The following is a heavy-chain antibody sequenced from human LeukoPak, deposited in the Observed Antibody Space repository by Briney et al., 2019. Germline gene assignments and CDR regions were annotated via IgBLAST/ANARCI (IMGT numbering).Heavy chain of an antibody. CDR1: GFTFSTYA. D-gene: IGHD5-18*01. J-gene: IGHJ4*02. Sequence: GGSLRLSCAASGFTFSTYAISWVRQAPGKGLEWVSVIYSGGSTYYADSVKGRFTISRDNSKNTLYLQMNSLRAEDTAVYYCASSMVTGYWGQGTLVTVSS. CDR3: ASSMVTGY. V-gene: IGHV3-53*01. CDR2: IYSGGST.